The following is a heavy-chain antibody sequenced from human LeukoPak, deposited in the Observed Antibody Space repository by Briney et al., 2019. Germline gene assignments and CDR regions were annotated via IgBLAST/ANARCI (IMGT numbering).Heavy chain of an antibody. CDR1: GYTFTSYG. Sequence: ASVKVSCKASGYTFTSYGISWVRQAPGQGLEWMGWMNPNSGNTGYAQKFQGRVTMTRNTSISTAYMELSSLRSEDTAVYYCARVPYDSSGYFIPPTDYWGQGTLVTVSS. CDR2: MNPNSGNT. J-gene: IGHJ4*02. CDR3: ARVPYDSSGYFIPPTDY. V-gene: IGHV1-8*02. D-gene: IGHD3-22*01.